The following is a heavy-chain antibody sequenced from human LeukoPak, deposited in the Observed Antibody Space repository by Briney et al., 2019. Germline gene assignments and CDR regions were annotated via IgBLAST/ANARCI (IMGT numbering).Heavy chain of an antibody. CDR3: ATKRWLAPPPDS. Sequence: GGPLRLSCAAFGFTFSTYWMLWVRQAPGKGLESVSRINTDGTVTTYADSVKGRFTVYRANAANTLYLQMNSVRDEDTAVYYGATKRWLAPPPDSWGQGTPVTVSS. J-gene: IGHJ4*02. CDR1: GFTFSTYW. V-gene: IGHV3-74*01. CDR2: INTDGTVT. D-gene: IGHD6-19*01.